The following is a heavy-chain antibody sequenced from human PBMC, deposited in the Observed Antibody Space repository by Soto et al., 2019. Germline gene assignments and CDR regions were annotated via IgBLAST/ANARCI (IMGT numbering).Heavy chain of an antibody. CDR1: GYTFTSYY. CDR2: INPSGGST. CDR3: ARERGYCSGGSCYSVYFQH. D-gene: IGHD2-15*01. V-gene: IGHV1-46*01. J-gene: IGHJ1*01. Sequence: ASVKVSCKASGYTFTSYYMHSVRQAPGQGLEWMGIINPSGGSTSYAQKFQGRVTMTRDTSTSTVYMELSSLRSEDTAVYYCARERGYCSGGSCYSVYFQHWGQGTLVTVSS.